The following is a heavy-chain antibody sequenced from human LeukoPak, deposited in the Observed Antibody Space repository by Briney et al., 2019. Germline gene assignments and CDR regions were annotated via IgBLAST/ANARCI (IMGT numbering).Heavy chain of an antibody. Sequence: WIRQPPGKGLEWSGSIYYSGSTYYSPPLKSRVTISVDTSKNQFSLKLSSVTAADTAVYYCARQNVLLWFGELLTWFDPWGQGTLVTVSS. CDR2: IYYSGST. CDR3: ARQNVLLWFGELLTWFDP. D-gene: IGHD3-10*01. J-gene: IGHJ5*02. V-gene: IGHV4-39*01.